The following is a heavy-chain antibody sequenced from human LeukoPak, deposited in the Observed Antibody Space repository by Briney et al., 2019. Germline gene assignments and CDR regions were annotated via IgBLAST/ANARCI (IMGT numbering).Heavy chain of an antibody. CDR2: VNTNTGNP. CDR1: GYTFTSYA. J-gene: IGHJ6*03. Sequence: GASVKVSCKASGYTFTSYAMDWVRQAPGQGLEWMGWVNTNTGNPTYAQGFTGRFVFSLDTSVSTAYLQISSLKAEDTAVYYCARRRDMLFYYMDVWGKGTTVTVSS. D-gene: IGHD2-8*01. CDR3: ARRRDMLFYYMDV. V-gene: IGHV7-4-1*02.